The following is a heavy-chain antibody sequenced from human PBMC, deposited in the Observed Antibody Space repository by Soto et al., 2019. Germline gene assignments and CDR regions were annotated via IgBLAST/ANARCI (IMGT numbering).Heavy chain of an antibody. CDR2: IKSKTDGGTT. V-gene: IGHV3-15*07. Sequence: GGSLRLSCAASGFTFSNAWMNWVRQAPGKGLEWVGRIKSKTDGGTTDYAAPVKGRFTISRDDSKNTLYLQMNSLKTEDTAVYYCIYYRIAARRDYYYGMDVWGQGTTVTVSS. J-gene: IGHJ6*02. D-gene: IGHD6-6*01. CDR1: GFTFSNAW. CDR3: IYYRIAARRDYYYGMDV.